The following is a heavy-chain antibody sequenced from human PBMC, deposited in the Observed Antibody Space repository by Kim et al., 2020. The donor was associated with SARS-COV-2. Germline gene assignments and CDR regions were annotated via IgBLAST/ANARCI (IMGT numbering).Heavy chain of an antibody. Sequence: GGSLRLSCAASGFTFSSYGMHWVRQAPGKGLEWVAVISYDGSNKYYADSVKGRFTISRDNSKNTLYLQMNSLRAEDTAVYYCAKDGPVDTTEIDYWGQGTLVTVSS. V-gene: IGHV3-30*18. D-gene: IGHD5-18*01. CDR2: ISYDGSNK. J-gene: IGHJ4*02. CDR3: AKDGPVDTTEIDY. CDR1: GFTFSSYG.